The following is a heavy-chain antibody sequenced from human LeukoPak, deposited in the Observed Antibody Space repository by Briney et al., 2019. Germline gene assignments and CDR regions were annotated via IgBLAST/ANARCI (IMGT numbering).Heavy chain of an antibody. J-gene: IGHJ4*02. CDR1: GFTFDNYG. CDR2: INAYGGST. CDR3: VRHDFWSGFKVGDY. D-gene: IGHD3-3*01. Sequence: PGGSLRLSCAASGFTFDNYGMSWVPHVPGKGLEWVSSINAYGGSTAYADSVRSRFTISRDNAKNSLYLQMNNLSAEDTAFYYCVRHDFWSGFKVGDYWGQGTLVTVSS. V-gene: IGHV3-20*04.